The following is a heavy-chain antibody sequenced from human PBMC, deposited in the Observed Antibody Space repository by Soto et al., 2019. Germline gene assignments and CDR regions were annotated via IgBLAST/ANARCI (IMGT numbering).Heavy chain of an antibody. J-gene: IGHJ4*02. Sequence: GASVKVSCKVSGYTLTELSMHWVRQAPGKGLEWMGGFDPEDGETIYAQKFQGRVTMTEDTSTDTAYMELSSLRSEDTAVYYCARGIHELTGIPSEFDFWAQGNLVTVSS. V-gene: IGHV1-24*01. CDR1: GYTLTELS. CDR2: FDPEDGET. CDR3: ARGIHELTGIPSEFDF. D-gene: IGHD7-27*01.